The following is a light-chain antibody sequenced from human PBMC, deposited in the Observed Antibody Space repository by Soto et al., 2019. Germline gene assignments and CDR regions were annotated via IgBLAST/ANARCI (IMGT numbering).Light chain of an antibody. V-gene: IGKV2-24*01. CDR3: MQATQSST. J-gene: IGKJ2*01. Sequence: DIMLTQTRLSSPITLGQPASISCRSSQSLVHIDGNTYFNWLQQRPGQPPRLLIYKISNRFPGVPDRFSGSGAGTDFTLKISRVEAEDVGVYYCMQATQSSTFAQGTRLEIK. CDR2: KIS. CDR1: QSLVHIDGNTY.